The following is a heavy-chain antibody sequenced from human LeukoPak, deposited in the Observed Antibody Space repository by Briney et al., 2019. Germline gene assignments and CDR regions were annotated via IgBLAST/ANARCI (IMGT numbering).Heavy chain of an antibody. CDR1: GGSISSYY. J-gene: IGHJ3*02. D-gene: IGHD3-22*01. CDR2: IYYSGST. Sequence: EPSETLSLTCTVSGGSISSYYWSWIRQPPGKGLEWIGYIYYSGSTNYNPSLKSRVTISVDTSKNQFSLKLSSVTAADTAVYYCASHYYDSSGPFDIWGQGTMVTVSS. CDR3: ASHYYDSSGPFDI. V-gene: IGHV4-59*08.